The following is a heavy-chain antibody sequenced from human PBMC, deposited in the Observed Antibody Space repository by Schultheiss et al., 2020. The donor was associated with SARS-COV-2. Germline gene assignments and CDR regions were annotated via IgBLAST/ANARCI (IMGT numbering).Heavy chain of an antibody. CDR1: GFTFSSYG. J-gene: IGHJ4*02. V-gene: IGHV3-33*06. CDR2: IWYDGSNK. D-gene: IGHD6-13*01. Sequence: GESLKISCAASGFTFSSYGMHWVRQAPGKGLEWVAVIWYDGSNKYYADSVKGRFTISRDNSKNTLYLQMNSLRAEDTAVYYCVKGRTERFIAAAGDYWGQGTLVTVSS. CDR3: VKGRTERFIAAAGDY.